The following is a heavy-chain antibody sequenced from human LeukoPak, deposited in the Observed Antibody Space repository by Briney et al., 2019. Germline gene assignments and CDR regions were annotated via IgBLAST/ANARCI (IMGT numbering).Heavy chain of an antibody. CDR2: IFATGRAT. Sequence: GGSLRLSCEASGFTLSNYAMIWVRQAPGKGLEWVSAIFATGRATQYADSVKGRFTISRDNSKNTLSLRMNSLRVEDTAVYYCARDPNGDYIGAFDFRGQGTMVTVSS. J-gene: IGHJ3*01. CDR3: ARDPNGDYIGAFDF. CDR1: GFTLSNYA. D-gene: IGHD4-17*01. V-gene: IGHV3-23*01.